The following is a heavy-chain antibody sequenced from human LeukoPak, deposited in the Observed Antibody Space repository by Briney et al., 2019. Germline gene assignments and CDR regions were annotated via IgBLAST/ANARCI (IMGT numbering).Heavy chain of an antibody. Sequence: VASVKVSCKASGFTFSSYYMHLVRQAPGQGLEWMGIINPSGDTTSHAQKFQGRVTMTRDTSTSTVYMEVSSLRSEDTAVYYCARDNSDTVKGDYSSTSYWWFDPWGQGTLVTVSS. D-gene: IGHD6-13*01. J-gene: IGHJ5*02. CDR1: GFTFSSYY. V-gene: IGHV1-46*01. CDR2: INPSGDTT. CDR3: ARDNSDTVKGDYSSTSYWWFDP.